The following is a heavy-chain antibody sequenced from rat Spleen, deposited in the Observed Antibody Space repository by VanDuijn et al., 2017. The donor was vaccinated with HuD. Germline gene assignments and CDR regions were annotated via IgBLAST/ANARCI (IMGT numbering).Heavy chain of an antibody. V-gene: IGHV5-7*01. CDR1: GFTFSDYN. J-gene: IGHJ2*01. D-gene: IGHD4-1*01. Sequence: EVQLVESGGGLVQPGRSLKLSCAASGFTFSDYNMAWVRQAPKKGLEWVATISYDGSSTYYRDSVKGRFTISRDNAKSTLYLQMDSLRSEDTATYYCARHGATGYWGQGVMVTVSS. CDR2: ISYDGSST. CDR3: ARHGATGY.